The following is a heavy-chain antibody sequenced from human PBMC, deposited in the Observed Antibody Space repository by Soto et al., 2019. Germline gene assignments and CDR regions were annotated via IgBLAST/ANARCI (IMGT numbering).Heavy chain of an antibody. Sequence: EVQLLESGGGLVQPEGSLRLSCAASGFTFSSYAMSWVRQAPGKGLEWVSGISGSGGTTYYADSVKGRFTISRDNSKNTLYLQVNSLRAEDTAVYYCAKDQEAAGTISRYFQYWGQGTLVTVSS. J-gene: IGHJ1*01. CDR2: ISGSGGTT. D-gene: IGHD6-13*01. CDR3: AKDQEAAGTISRYFQY. V-gene: IGHV3-23*01. CDR1: GFTFSSYA.